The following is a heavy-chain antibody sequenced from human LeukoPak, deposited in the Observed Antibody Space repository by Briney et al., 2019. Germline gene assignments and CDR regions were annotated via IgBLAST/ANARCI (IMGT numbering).Heavy chain of an antibody. J-gene: IGHJ4*02. D-gene: IGHD6-6*01. CDR3: VGSSSPLNTVDY. V-gene: IGHV4-59*01. CDR2: IYYSGSS. CDR1: CGPISSYY. Sequence: SETLALTCTVSCGPISSYYWSWIRQAPGKGLEWIGYIYYSGSSNHNPSLMSRVTISVDRSKNQFSLTIISLTAADHAGNYCVGSSSPLNTVDYWGQGTLVTVSS.